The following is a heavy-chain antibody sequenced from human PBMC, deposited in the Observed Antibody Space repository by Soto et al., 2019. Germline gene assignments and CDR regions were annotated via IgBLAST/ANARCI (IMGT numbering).Heavy chain of an antibody. CDR1: GYTFTSYG. J-gene: IGHJ5*02. D-gene: IGHD3-3*01. V-gene: IGHV1-18*01. CDR3: ARVSAHSDFWSPSTPSHWFDP. Sequence: QVQLVQSGAEVKKPGASVKISCKASGYTFTSYGISWVRQAPGQGFEWMGWISADNGDTEYAESFVCRVSIPPPTSTTTAFLALRSLRYADTAVYFSARVSAHSDFWSPSTPSHWFDPWGYGTLVPVSS. CDR2: ISADNGDT.